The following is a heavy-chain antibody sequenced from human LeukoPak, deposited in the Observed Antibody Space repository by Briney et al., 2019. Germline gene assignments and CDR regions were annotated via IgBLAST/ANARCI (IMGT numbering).Heavy chain of an antibody. D-gene: IGHD4-17*01. Sequence: GGSLRLSCAASGVTFNNHWMHWVRQAPGKGLVWGSHINFDGSTTTYADSVKGRFTISRDNANNTLFLYMNSLRAEDTAVYYCVRDRLSNDYAHNCFDSWGQGTLVTVSS. J-gene: IGHJ5*01. V-gene: IGHV3-74*01. CDR2: INFDGSTT. CDR1: GVTFNNHW. CDR3: VRDRLSNDYAHNCFDS.